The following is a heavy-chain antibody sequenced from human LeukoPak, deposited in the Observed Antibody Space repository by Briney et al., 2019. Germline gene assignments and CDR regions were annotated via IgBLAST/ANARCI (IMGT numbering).Heavy chain of an antibody. D-gene: IGHD4-23*01. CDR3: ATELFGGNSNGY. Sequence: GAPVKVTCKASGYTFTSYDINWVRQATGQGLEWMGWMNPNSGNTGYAQKFQGRVTMTEDTSTDTAYMELSSLRSEDTAVYYCATELFGGNSNGYWGQGTLVTVSS. J-gene: IGHJ4*02. V-gene: IGHV1-8*01. CDR1: GYTFTSYD. CDR2: MNPNSGNT.